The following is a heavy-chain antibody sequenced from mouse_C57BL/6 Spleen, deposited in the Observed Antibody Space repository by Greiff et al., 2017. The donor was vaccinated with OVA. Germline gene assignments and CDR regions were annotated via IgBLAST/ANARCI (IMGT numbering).Heavy chain of an antibody. CDR1: GYTFTSYT. Sequence: VQLQQSGAELARPGASVKLSCKASGYTFTSYTMHWVKQRPGQGLEWIGYINPRSGYTTYNQKFTDKATLTADKSSSTAYMQLRSRTSEDYAVYDCARDCGSSYGYFDVWGTGTTVTVAS. V-gene: IGHV1-4*01. D-gene: IGHD1-1*01. CDR3: ARDCGSSYGYFDV. CDR2: INPRSGYT. J-gene: IGHJ1*03.